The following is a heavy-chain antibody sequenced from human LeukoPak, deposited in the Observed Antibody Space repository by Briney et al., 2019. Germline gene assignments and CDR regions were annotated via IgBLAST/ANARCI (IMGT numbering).Heavy chain of an antibody. CDR2: INPSGGST. Sequence: GASVKVSCKASGYTFTSYYMHWVRQAPGQGLEWMGIINPSGGSTSYAQKFQGRVTMTRDTSTSTVYMELSSLRSEDTAVYYCASSSILSTSPYYYYGMDVWGQGTTVTVSS. D-gene: IGHD2-21*01. J-gene: IGHJ6*02. CDR1: GYTFTSYY. CDR3: ASSSILSTSPYYYYGMDV. V-gene: IGHV1-46*03.